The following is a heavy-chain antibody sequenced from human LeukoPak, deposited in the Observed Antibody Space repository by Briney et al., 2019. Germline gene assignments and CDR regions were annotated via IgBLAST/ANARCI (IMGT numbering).Heavy chain of an antibody. V-gene: IGHV3-30*02. Sequence: PGGSLRLSCAASGFTFSSYGMHWVRQAPGKGLEWVAFIRYDGSNKYYADSVKGRFTISRDNSKNTLYLQMNSLRSEDTAVYYCARGRQQLIKLVYWGQGTLVTVSS. CDR1: GFTFSSYG. CDR3: ARGRQQLIKLVY. D-gene: IGHD6-13*01. J-gene: IGHJ4*02. CDR2: IRYDGSNK.